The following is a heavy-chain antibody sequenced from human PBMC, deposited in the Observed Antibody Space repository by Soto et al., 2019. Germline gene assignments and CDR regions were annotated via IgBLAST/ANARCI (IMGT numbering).Heavy chain of an antibody. CDR1: GFRFSTYW. Sequence: PGGSLTLSRAGSGFRFSTYWMSWVRQAPGKGLEWVANIKQDGSEKYYVDSVKGRFTISRDNAKNSLYLQMNSLRAEDTAVYYCARDLGTLSPYYYYGMDVWGQGTTVTVSS. CDR3: ARDLGTLSPYYYYGMDV. D-gene: IGHD2-15*01. V-gene: IGHV3-7*05. J-gene: IGHJ6*02. CDR2: IKQDGSEK.